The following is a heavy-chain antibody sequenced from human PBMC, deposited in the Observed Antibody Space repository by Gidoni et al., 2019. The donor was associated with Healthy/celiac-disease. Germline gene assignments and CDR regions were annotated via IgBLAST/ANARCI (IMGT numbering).Heavy chain of an antibody. V-gene: IGHV3-21*01. D-gene: IGHD2-15*01. CDR2: ISSSSSYI. J-gene: IGHJ4*02. Sequence: EVQLVESGGGLVKPGGSLRLSCAASGFTFSSYSLNLVRQAPGKGLEWVSSISSSSSYIYYADSVKGRFTISRDNAKNSLYLQMNSLRAEDTAVYYCASWGYCSGGSCYSHYWGQGTLVTVSS. CDR1: GFTFSSYS. CDR3: ASWGYCSGGSCYSHY.